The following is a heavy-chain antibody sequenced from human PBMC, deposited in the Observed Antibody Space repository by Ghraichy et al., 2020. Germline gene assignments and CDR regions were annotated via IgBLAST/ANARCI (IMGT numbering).Heavy chain of an antibody. CDR2: ISAYNGNT. CDR3: ARGGYYTIGWAYYYYGMDV. V-gene: IGHV1-18*04. CDR1: GYTFTSYG. Sequence: ASVKVSCKASGYTFTSYGISWVRQAPGQGLEWMGWISAYNGNTNYAQKLQGRVTMTTDTSTSTAYMELRSLRSDDTAVYYCARGGYYTIGWAYYYYGMDVWGQGTTVTVSS. D-gene: IGHD3-3*01. J-gene: IGHJ6*02.